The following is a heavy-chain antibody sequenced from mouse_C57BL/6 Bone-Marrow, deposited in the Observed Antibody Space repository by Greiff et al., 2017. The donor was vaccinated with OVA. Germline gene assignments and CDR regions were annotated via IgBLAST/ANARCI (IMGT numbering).Heavy chain of an antibody. V-gene: IGHV1-26*01. CDR3: AKRSDYDEYYFDY. Sequence: EVQLQQSGPELVKPGASVKISCKASGYTFTDYYMNWVKQSHGKSLEWIGDINPNNGGTSYNQKFKGKATLTVDKSSSTAYMKLRSLTSEDAAVYYCAKRSDYDEYYFDYWGQGTTLTVSS. CDR1: GYTFTDYY. D-gene: IGHD2-4*01. CDR2: INPNNGGT. J-gene: IGHJ2*01.